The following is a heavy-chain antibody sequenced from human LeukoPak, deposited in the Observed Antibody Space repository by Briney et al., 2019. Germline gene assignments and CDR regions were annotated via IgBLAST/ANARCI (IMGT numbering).Heavy chain of an antibody. D-gene: IGHD6-19*01. CDR2: IYYSGST. V-gene: IGHV4-59*12. Sequence: SKTLSLTCTVSGGSISTYYWSWVRQPPGKGLEWIGSIYYSGSTYYNPSLKSRVTISVDTSKNQFSLKLSSVTAADTAVYYCARADPGGYSSGWYVDYWGQGTLVTVSS. CDR1: GGSISTYY. CDR3: ARADPGGYSSGWYVDY. J-gene: IGHJ4*02.